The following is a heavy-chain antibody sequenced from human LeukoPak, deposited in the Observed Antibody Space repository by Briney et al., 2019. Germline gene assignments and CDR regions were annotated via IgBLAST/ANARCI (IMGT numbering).Heavy chain of an antibody. V-gene: IGHV3-11*01. CDR2: ISSSGSTI. Sequence: GGSLRLSCAASGFTVSSNHISWIRQAPGKGLEWVSYISSSGSTIYYADSVKGRFTISRDNAKNSLYLQMNSLRAEDTAVYYCARESMTGYDFWSGYYPRDFDYWGQGTLVTVSS. CDR3: ARESMTGYDFWSGYYPRDFDY. J-gene: IGHJ4*02. CDR1: GFTVSSNH. D-gene: IGHD3-3*01.